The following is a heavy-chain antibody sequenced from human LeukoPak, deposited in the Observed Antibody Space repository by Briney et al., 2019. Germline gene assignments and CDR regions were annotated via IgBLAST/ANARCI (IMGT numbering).Heavy chain of an antibody. Sequence: GGSLRLSCAASGFTFSRYWMTWVRQAPGKGLEWVANIKQDGSEKYYVDSVKGRFTISRDNAKNSLYLQMNSLRAEDTAVYYCAREKEGYCSRTSCYLDYYYYYMDVWGKGTTVTIS. CDR3: AREKEGYCSRTSCYLDYYYYYMDV. V-gene: IGHV3-7*01. D-gene: IGHD2-2*01. CDR2: IKQDGSEK. J-gene: IGHJ6*03. CDR1: GFTFSRYW.